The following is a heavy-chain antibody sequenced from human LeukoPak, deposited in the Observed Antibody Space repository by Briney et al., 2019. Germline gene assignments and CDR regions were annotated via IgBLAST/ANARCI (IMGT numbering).Heavy chain of an antibody. D-gene: IGHD6-13*01. J-gene: IGHJ2*01. CDR3: ARVAAGTFGWYFDL. CDR2: IYYSGST. CDR1: GGSISSYY. Sequence: SETLSPTCTVSGGSISSYYWSWIRQPPGKGLEWIGYIYYSGSTNYNPSLKSRVTISVDTSKNQFSLKLSSVTAADTAVYYCARVAAGTFGWYFDLWGRGTLVTVSS. V-gene: IGHV4-59*01.